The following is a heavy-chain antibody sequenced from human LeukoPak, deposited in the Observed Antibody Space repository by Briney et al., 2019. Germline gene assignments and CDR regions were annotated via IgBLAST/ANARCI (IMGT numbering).Heavy chain of an antibody. J-gene: IGHJ5*02. Sequence: SEALSLTCTVSGGSISSSSYYWGWIRQPPGKGLEWIGSIYYSGSTYYNPSLKSRVTISVDTSKNQFSLKLSSVTAVDTAVYYRASYQLWPNWFDPWGQGTLVTVSS. D-gene: IGHD5-18*01. CDR1: GGSISSSSYY. V-gene: IGHV4-39*01. CDR3: ASYQLWPNWFDP. CDR2: IYYSGST.